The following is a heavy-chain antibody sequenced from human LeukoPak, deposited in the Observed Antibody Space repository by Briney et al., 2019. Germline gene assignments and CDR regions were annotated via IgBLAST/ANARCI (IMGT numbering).Heavy chain of an antibody. CDR1: GFTFSNYW. J-gene: IGHJ1*01. Sequence: PGGSLSLSCAASGFTFSNYWRTWIRQPPGKGLEWLANINEDGSETYYLDSVRGRFSVSRDNAKNSLSLQMNSLRVEDTAVYYCARELVVGPAEFFQDWGQGTLVTVSS. CDR3: ARELVVGPAEFFQD. CDR2: INEDGSET. D-gene: IGHD2-8*02. V-gene: IGHV3-7*01.